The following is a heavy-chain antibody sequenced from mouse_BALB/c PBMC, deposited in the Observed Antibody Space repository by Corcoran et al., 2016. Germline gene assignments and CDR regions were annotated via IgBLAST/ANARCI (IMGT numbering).Heavy chain of an antibody. Sequence: QIQLVQSGTELKKPGETVKISCKASGYTFTNYGMNWVKQAPGKGLKWMGWINTYTGEPTYADDFKGRFAFSLETSASTAYLQINNLKNEDTATYFCARYYYGNYYAMDYWGQGTSVTVSS. CDR3: ARYYYGNYYAMDY. D-gene: IGHD2-1*01. CDR1: GYTFTNYG. V-gene: IGHV9-3-1*01. CDR2: INTYTGEP. J-gene: IGHJ4*01.